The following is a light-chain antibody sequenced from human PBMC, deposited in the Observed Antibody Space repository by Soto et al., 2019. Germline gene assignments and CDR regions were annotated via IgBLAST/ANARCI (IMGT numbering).Light chain of an antibody. V-gene: IGKV1-5*03. CDR3: QQLNSYPLT. CDR2: KAS. Sequence: DIQMTQSPSTLSASVGDRVTITCRASQSISNSLAWYQQKPGKAPKLLIYKASNLEGGVPSRFSGSGSGTEFTLTISSLQPEDFATYYCQQLNSYPLTFGGGTKVDIK. CDR1: QSISNS. J-gene: IGKJ4*01.